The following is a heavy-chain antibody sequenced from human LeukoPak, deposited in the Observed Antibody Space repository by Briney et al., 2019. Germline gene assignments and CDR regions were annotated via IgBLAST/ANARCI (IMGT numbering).Heavy chain of an antibody. D-gene: IGHD5-12*01. Sequence: PGGSLRLSCAASGFTFSTYWMHWVRQAPGKGLVWVSHIRSAGDNTTYADAVKGRFIISRDNAKNTLYLQMNSRRAEGTAVYYCARLGGGYVLDYWGQETLVTVSS. CDR1: GFTFSTYW. V-gene: IGHV3-74*01. J-gene: IGHJ4*02. CDR3: ARLGGGYVLDY. CDR2: IRSAGDNT.